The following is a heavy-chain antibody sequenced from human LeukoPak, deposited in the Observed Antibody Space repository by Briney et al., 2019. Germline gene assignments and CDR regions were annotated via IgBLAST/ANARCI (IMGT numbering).Heavy chain of an antibody. D-gene: IGHD2-21*01. J-gene: IGHJ4*02. CDR2: IYHSGST. Sequence: SETLSLTCAVSGYSINSNYYWNWFRQSPGRGREWTGSIYHSGSTYYNPSLKSRVRVSLDTSKNQVFLRLTSVTAADTAVYYCATCAAFVAEGFDYWGQGCPVTVSS. CDR1: GYSINSNYY. CDR3: ATCAAFVAEGFDY. V-gene: IGHV4-38-2*01.